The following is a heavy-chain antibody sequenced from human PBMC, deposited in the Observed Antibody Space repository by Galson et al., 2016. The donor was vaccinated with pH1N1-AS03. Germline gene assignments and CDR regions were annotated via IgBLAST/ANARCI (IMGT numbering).Heavy chain of an antibody. J-gene: IGHJ4*02. V-gene: IGHV1-8*01. Sequence: SVKVSCKASGYTFTSNDINWVRQATGQGLEWMGWMNPNTGITGYAQKFQGRVTMPRDISISTAYMELSSLRSEDTAAYCCARGVSAGVDFWGQGTLVTVSS. CDR1: GYTFTSND. CDR3: ARGVSAGVDF. D-gene: IGHD3-10*01. CDR2: MNPNTGIT.